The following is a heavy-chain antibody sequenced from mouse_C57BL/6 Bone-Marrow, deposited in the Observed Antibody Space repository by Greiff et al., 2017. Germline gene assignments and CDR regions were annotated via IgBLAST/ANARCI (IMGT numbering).Heavy chain of an antibody. Sequence: VKLMESGAELVRPGASVTLSCKASGYTFTDYEMHWVKQTPVHGLEWIGAIDPETGGTAYNQKFKGKAILTADKSSSTAYMELRSLTSEDSAVYYCTRSLYGNSYYFDYWGQGTTLTVSS. D-gene: IGHD2-1*01. CDR1: GYTFTDYE. CDR2: IDPETGGT. J-gene: IGHJ2*01. CDR3: TRSLYGNSYYFDY. V-gene: IGHV1-15*01.